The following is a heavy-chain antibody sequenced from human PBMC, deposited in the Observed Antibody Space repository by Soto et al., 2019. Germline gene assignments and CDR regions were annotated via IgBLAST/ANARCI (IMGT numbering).Heavy chain of an antibody. V-gene: IGHV4-59*01. J-gene: IGHJ4*02. CDR2: IYYSGST. CDR1: GGSISSYY. Sequence: QVQLQESGPGLVKPSETLSLTCTVSGGSISSYYWSWIRQPPGKGLEWIGYIYYSGSTNYNPSLKSRVTISVDTSKNQFSLKLSSVTAADTAVYYCARDPAKVDVWGSYRYYNYFDYWGQGTLVTVSS. D-gene: IGHD3-16*02. CDR3: ARDPAKVDVWGSYRYYNYFDY.